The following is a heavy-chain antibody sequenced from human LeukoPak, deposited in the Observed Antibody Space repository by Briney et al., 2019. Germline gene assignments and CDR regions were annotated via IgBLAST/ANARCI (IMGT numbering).Heavy chain of an antibody. J-gene: IGHJ4*02. CDR1: GDSISSSSYN. V-gene: IGHV4-39*01. CDR3: ARQYYYYSTVYPPRY. D-gene: IGHD3-22*01. Sequence: SETLSLTCTVSGDSISSSSYNWGWIRQPPGKGLEWIGSIYYSGSTYYNPSLKSRVTISVDTSKNQFSLELSSVTAADTAVYYCARQYYYYSTVYPPRYWGQGTLVTVSS. CDR2: IYYSGST.